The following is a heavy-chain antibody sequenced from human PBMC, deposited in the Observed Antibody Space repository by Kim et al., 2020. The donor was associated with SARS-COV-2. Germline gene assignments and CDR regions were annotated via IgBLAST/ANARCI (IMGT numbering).Heavy chain of an antibody. D-gene: IGHD2-8*01. CDR2: ISSSSSYI. J-gene: IGHJ3*02. CDR3: ARDDGLQDAFDI. Sequence: GGSLRLSCAASGFTFSSYSMNWVRQAPGKGLEWVSSISSSSSYIYYADSVKGRFTISRDNAKNSLYLQMNSLRAEDTAVYYCARDDGLQDAFDIWGQGTMVTVSS. CDR1: GFTFSSYS. V-gene: IGHV3-21*01.